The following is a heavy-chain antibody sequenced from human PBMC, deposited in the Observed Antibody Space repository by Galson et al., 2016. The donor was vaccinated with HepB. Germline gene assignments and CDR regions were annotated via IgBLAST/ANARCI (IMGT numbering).Heavy chain of an antibody. CDR3: AKDSHSSGWNY. CDR2: ISYDGSKI. CDR1: GFRFSGHG. J-gene: IGHJ4*02. D-gene: IGHD6-19*01. Sequence: SLRLSCAASGFRFSGHGMHWVRQAPGKGLEWVAVISYDGSKIYYADSVKGRFSISRDNSKNTLYLQMNSLRAEDTAVYYCAKDSHSSGWNYWGQGTLVTVSS. V-gene: IGHV3-30*18.